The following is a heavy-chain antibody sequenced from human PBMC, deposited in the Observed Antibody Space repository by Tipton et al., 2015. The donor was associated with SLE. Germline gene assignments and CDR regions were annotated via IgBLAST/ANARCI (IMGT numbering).Heavy chain of an antibody. V-gene: IGHV3-23*01. CDR2: ISGGGGST. Sequence: SLRLSCAASGFTFRTYSMAWVRQSPGKGLEWVSLISGGGGSTQYADSVRGRFTISRDNAKNSLYLQMNSLRAEDTAVYYCARGGLKGFVVFDIWGQGTMVTVSS. CDR1: GFTFRTYS. CDR3: ARGGLKGFVVFDI. D-gene: IGHD3-3*01. J-gene: IGHJ3*02.